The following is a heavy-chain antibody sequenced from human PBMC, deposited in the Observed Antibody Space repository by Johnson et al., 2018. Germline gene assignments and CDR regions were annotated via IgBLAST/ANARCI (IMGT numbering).Heavy chain of an antibody. CDR3: AGSDYLGAGTYTSFDAIDI. CDR1: GGSITTHY. D-gene: IGHD6-19*01. V-gene: IGHV4-59*11. J-gene: IGHJ3*02. CDR2: IRYSGNT. Sequence: QVQLVQSGPGLVKPSETLSLTCTVFGGSITTHYWSWLRQPPGKELECIGYIRYSGNTNYNPSLESRVSISLDTSKTQFSLKLSSVTASDTALYYCAGSDYLGAGTYTSFDAIDIWGQGTMVTVS.